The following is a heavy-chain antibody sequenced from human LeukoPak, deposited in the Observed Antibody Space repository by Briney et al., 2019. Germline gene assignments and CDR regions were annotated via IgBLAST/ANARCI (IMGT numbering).Heavy chain of an antibody. CDR2: ISSSSSYI. CDR1: GFTFSSYS. Sequence: KPGGSLRLSCAASGFTFSSYSMNWVRQAPGKGLERVSSISSSSSYIYYADSVKGRFTISRDNAKNSLYLQMNSLRAEDTAVYYCARDRGIAVAGTGAFDIWGQGTMVTVSS. J-gene: IGHJ3*02. V-gene: IGHV3-21*01. CDR3: ARDRGIAVAGTGAFDI. D-gene: IGHD6-19*01.